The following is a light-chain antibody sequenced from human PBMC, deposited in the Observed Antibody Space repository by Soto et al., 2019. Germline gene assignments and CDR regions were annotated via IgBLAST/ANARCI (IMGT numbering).Light chain of an antibody. CDR3: TSYTGSNIGV. CDR1: SSDVGAYKY. J-gene: IGLJ3*02. Sequence: QSALTQPPAASGSPGQSVTICCTGTSSDVGAYKYVSWYQQYPGKAPKLMIYEVNKRPSGVHDRFSGSKSGNTASLTVSGLQAEDEADYYCTSYTGSNIGVFGGGTKLPVL. V-gene: IGLV2-8*01. CDR2: EVN.